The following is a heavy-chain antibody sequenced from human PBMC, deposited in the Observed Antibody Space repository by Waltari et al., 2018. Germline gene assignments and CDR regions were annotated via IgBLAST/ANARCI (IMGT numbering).Heavy chain of an antibody. CDR2: VVVGSGNT. D-gene: IGHD3-22*01. CDR3: AAVVYYDSSGYYYAPDAFDI. Sequence: QMQLVQSGPEVKKPGTSVKVSCKASGFTFTSSAVQWVRQARGQRLEWIGWVVVGSGNTNYSQKCQERVTITRDMSTSTAYMELSSLRSEDTAVYYCAAVVYYDSSGYYYAPDAFDIWGQGTMVTVSS. CDR1: GFTFTSSA. J-gene: IGHJ3*02. V-gene: IGHV1-58*01.